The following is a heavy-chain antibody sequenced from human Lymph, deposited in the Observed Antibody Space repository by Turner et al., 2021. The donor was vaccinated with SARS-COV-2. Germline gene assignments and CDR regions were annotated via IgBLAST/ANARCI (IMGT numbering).Heavy chain of an antibody. V-gene: IGHV3-48*02. J-gene: IGHJ6*02. D-gene: IGHD2-15*01. CDR2: ISISSSTI. CDR1: GFTFSSYS. CDR3: ARDRGGYGAYYYGMDV. Sequence: EVQLVESGGGLVQPGGSLRLSCAASGFTFSSYSMNWVRQAPGKGLEWVSSISISSSTIYYADSVKGRFTISRDNAKNSLYLQMNSLRDEDTAVYYCARDRGGYGAYYYGMDVWGQGTTVTVSS.